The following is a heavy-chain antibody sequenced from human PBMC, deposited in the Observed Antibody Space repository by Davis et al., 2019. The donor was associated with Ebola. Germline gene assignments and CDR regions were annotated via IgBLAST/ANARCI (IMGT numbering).Heavy chain of an antibody. V-gene: IGHV3-48*03. CDR1: GFTFSSYE. CDR3: ARVIGRRYFDWLLGGYYFDY. CDR2: ISSSGSTI. D-gene: IGHD3-9*01. Sequence: GGSLRLSCAASGFTFSSYEMNWVRQAPGKGLEWVSYISSSGSTIYYADSVKGRFTISRDNAKNSLYLQMNSLRAEDTAVYYCARVIGRRYFDWLLGGYYFDYWGQGTLVTVSS. J-gene: IGHJ4*02.